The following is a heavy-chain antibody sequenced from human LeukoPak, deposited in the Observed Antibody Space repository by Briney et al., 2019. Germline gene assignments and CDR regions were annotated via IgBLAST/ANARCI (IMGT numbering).Heavy chain of an antibody. D-gene: IGHD3-22*01. J-gene: IGHJ5*02. Sequence: QAGGSLRLSCAASGFTFSSYGMHWVRQAPGKGLEWVSAIVRDGNTYYADSVKGRFTISRDNSKNTLYLQMNSLRAEDTAVYYCAKESTISSGYFNWFDPWGQGTLVTVSS. CDR1: GFTFSSYG. CDR2: IVRDGNT. CDR3: AKESTISSGYFNWFDP. V-gene: IGHV3-23*01.